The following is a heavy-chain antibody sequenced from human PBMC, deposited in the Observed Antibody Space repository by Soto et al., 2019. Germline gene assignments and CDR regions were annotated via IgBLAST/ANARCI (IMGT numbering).Heavy chain of an antibody. Sequence: SETLSLTCTVSCGSISSGDYYWSWIRQPPGKGLEWIGYIYYSGSTYYNPSLKSRVTISVDTSKNQFSLKLTSVTAADTGVYYCASSSPFHYWGPGILVTVSS. CDR1: CGSISSGDYY. J-gene: IGHJ4*02. CDR2: IYYSGST. CDR3: ASSSPFHY. D-gene: IGHD6-6*01. V-gene: IGHV4-30-4*01.